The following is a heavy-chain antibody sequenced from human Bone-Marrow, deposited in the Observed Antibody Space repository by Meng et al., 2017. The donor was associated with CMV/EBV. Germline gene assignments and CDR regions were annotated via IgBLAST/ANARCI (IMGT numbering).Heavy chain of an antibody. CDR2: ISYDGGKR. Sequence: GESLKISCEASGFSIRTYALHWVRQAPGKGLEWVAVISYDGGKRYYADSVRGRFTISRDNSQNTLYLQMNSLRAEDTALYYCARDPLPPIVVVPAAMGDYYYGMDVWGQGTTVTVSS. CDR3: ARDPLPPIVVVPAAMGDYYYGMDV. CDR1: GFSIRTYA. V-gene: IGHV3-30*04. J-gene: IGHJ6*02. D-gene: IGHD2-2*01.